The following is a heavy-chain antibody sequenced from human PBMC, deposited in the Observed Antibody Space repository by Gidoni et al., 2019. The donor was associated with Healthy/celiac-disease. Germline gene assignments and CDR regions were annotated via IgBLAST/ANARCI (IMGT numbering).Heavy chain of an antibody. CDR1: GGTFSSYT. V-gene: IGHV1-69*02. D-gene: IGHD3-22*01. J-gene: IGHJ4*02. CDR2: IIPILGLA. Sequence: QVQLVQSGAEVKKPGSSVKVSCKASGGTFSSYTISWVRQAPGQGLEWMGRIIPILGLANYAQKFQGRVTITADKSTSTAYMELSSLRSEDTAVYYCARGDSSCYYSYWGQGTLVTVSS. CDR3: ARGDSSCYYSY.